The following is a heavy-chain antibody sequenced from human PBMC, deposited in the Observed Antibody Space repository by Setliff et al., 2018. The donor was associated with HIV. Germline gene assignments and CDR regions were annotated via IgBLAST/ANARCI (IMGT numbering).Heavy chain of an antibody. CDR2: IYPDDSNV. D-gene: IGHD6-13*01. V-gene: IGHV5-51*01. Sequence: GGSLKISCKALDYTFTTYWIGWVRQMPGEGLEWMGIIYPDDSNVRYNPSFQNQVTISADKSITTAYLQINNLKASDTATYYCARRDGRSMNAFQIWGPGTVVTVSS. CDR1: DYTFTTYW. CDR3: ARRDGRSMNAFQI. J-gene: IGHJ3*01.